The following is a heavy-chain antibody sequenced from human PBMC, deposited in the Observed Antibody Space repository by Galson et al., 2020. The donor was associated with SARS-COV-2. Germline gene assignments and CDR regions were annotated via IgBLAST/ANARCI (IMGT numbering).Heavy chain of an antibody. CDR2: INAGNGNT. CDR3: ARVGDYDLYEYFQH. J-gene: IGHJ1*01. D-gene: IGHD4-17*01. CDR1: GYTFTSYA. V-gene: IGHV1-3*01. Sequence: ASVKVSCKASGYTFTSYAMHWVRQDPGQRLEWMGWINAGNGNTKYSQKFQGRVTITRDTSASTAYMELSSLRSEDTAVYYCARVGDYDLYEYFQHWGQGTLVTVSS.